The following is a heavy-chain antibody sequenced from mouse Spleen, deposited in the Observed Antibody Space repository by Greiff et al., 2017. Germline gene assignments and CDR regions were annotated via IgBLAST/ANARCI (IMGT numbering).Heavy chain of an antibody. CDR2: ILPGSGST. D-gene: IGHD2-4*01. J-gene: IGHJ2*01. CDR1: GYTFSSYW. Sequence: VMLVESGAELMKPGASVKISCKATGYTFSSYWIEWVKQRPGHGLEWIGEILPGSGSTNYNEKFNGKATFTADTSSNTAYMQLSSLTSEDSAVYYCARDDYDDYWGQGTTLTVSS. CDR3: ARDDYDDY. V-gene: IGHV1-9*01.